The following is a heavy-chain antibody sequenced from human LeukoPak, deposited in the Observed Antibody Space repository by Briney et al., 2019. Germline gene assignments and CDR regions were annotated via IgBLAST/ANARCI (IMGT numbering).Heavy chain of an antibody. CDR1: GGSISSYY. J-gene: IGHJ4*02. V-gene: IGHV4-59*01. CDR2: IYYSGST. D-gene: IGHD3-22*01. CDR3: ASGGYYDSSGYYIVQFDY. Sequence: KPSETLSLTCTVSGGSISSYYWSWIRQPPGKGLEWIGYIYYSGSTNYNPSLKSRVTISVDTSKSQFSLKLSSVTAADTAVYYCASGGYYDSSGYYIVQFDYWGQGTLVTVSS.